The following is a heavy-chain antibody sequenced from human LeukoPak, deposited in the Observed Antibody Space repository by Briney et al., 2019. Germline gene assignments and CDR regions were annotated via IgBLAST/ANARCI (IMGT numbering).Heavy chain of an antibody. D-gene: IGHD2-15*01. CDR1: GFTFSDYY. V-gene: IGHV3-21*01. Sequence: GGSLRLSCAASGFTFSDYYMSWVRQAPGKGLEWVSSISSSSSYIYYADSVKGRFTISRDNAKNSLYLQMNSLRAEDTAVYYCARGGDWGYCSGGSCYIMDYWGQGTLVTVSS. CDR2: ISSSSSYI. CDR3: ARGGDWGYCSGGSCYIMDY. J-gene: IGHJ4*02.